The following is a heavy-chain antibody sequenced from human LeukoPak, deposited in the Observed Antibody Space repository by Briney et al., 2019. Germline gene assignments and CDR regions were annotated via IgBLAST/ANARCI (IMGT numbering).Heavy chain of an antibody. Sequence: SQTLSLTCAVSGGSISSGGYSWSWIRQPPGKGLEWIGYIYHSGSTNYNPSLKSRVTISVDTSKNQFSLKLSSVTAADTAVYYCARVPRTYDFWSENYYYYGMDVWGQGTTVTVSS. CDR1: GGSISSGGYS. J-gene: IGHJ6*02. D-gene: IGHD3-3*01. CDR3: ARVPRTYDFWSENYYYYGMDV. V-gene: IGHV4-30-2*01. CDR2: IYHSGST.